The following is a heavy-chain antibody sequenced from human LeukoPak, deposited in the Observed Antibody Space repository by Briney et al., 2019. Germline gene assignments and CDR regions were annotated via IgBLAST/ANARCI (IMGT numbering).Heavy chain of an antibody. D-gene: IGHD2-15*01. V-gene: IGHV1-46*01. Sequence: ASVKVSCKASGYTFTSYFMHWVRQAPGQGLEWMGIINPSGGSTSYAQKFQGRVTMTEDTSTDTAYMELSSLRSEDTAVYYCATEERYCSGGSCYLDYWGQGTLVTVSS. CDR3: ATEERYCSGGSCYLDY. CDR2: INPSGGST. CDR1: GYTFTSYF. J-gene: IGHJ4*02.